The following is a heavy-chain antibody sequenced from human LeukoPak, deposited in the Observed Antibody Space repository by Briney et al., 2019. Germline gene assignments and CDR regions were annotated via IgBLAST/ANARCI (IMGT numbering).Heavy chain of an antibody. D-gene: IGHD5-12*01. V-gene: IGHV3-74*01. Sequence: PGGSLRLSCAASGFTFRIYWMHWVRHATGKGLVWLSRINKDGCRISYGVSVKGRFTVSRDSAKNTLYLQMNSLRAEDTAVYSCAREGPLLNSGYTGIFYSWGQGTLVTVSS. CDR2: INKDGCRI. CDR3: AREGPLLNSGYTGIFYS. CDR1: GFTFRIYW. J-gene: IGHJ4*02.